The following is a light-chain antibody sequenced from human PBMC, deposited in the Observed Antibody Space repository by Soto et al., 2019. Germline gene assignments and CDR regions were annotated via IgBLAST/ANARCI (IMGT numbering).Light chain of an antibody. CDR1: QNINDL. J-gene: IGKJ1*01. V-gene: IGKV1-5*03. CDR3: QQYNSYWT. CDR2: KAS. Sequence: DIQMTQSPSTLPASAVDRVIITLRASQNINDLLAWYQQKPGKAPKLLIYKASSLESGVPSRFSGSGSGTEFTLTISSLQPDDFATYYCQQYNSYWTFGQGTKVDI.